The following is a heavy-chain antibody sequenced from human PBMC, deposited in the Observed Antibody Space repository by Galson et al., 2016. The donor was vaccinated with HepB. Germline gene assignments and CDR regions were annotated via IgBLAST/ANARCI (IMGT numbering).Heavy chain of an antibody. J-gene: IGHJ6*02. Sequence: SETLSLTCAVSGGSISSSNWWSWVRQPPGQGLEWIGEIYHGGSTNYNSSLKSRVTISVDKSKNQFSLKLSSVTAADTAVYSCAQLCYYYGMDVWGQGTTVTVSS. CDR2: IYHGGST. V-gene: IGHV4-4*02. CDR1: GGSISSSNW. CDR3: AQLCYYYGMDV. D-gene: IGHD6-6*01.